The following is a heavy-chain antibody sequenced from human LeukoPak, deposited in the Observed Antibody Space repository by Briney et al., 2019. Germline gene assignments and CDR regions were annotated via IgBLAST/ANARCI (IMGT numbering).Heavy chain of an antibody. D-gene: IGHD3-10*01. J-gene: IGHJ6*03. CDR1: GGSISSYY. V-gene: IGHV4-4*07. Sequence: PSEILSLTCTVSGGSISSYYRSWIRQPAGKGLEWIGRIYTSGSTNYNPSLKSRVTMSVDTSKNQFSLKLSSVTAADTAVYYCARGGPEEFGELFGYYYYYMDVWGKGTTVTISS. CDR3: ARGGPEEFGELFGYYYYYMDV. CDR2: IYTSGST.